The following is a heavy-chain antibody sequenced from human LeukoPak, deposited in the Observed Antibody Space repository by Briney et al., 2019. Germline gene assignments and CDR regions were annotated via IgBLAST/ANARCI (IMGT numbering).Heavy chain of an antibody. J-gene: IGHJ4*02. CDR1: GFTFSSHW. Sequence: GSLRLSCAAAGFTFSSHWMTWGRQAPGEGVGWGASVKQDVNERYYVASVTGRFTISRDHATNSLFLQMHSLRVEDTAVYYCARGPPYGTRRHYFDHWGQGPLLPVSS. V-gene: IGHV3-7*01. CDR2: VKQDVNER. CDR3: ARGPPYGTRRHYFDH. D-gene: IGHD3-10*01.